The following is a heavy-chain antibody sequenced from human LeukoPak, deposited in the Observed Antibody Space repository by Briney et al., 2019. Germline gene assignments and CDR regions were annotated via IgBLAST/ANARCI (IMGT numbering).Heavy chain of an antibody. Sequence: GGSLRLSCAASGFIFDDYAMHWVRQAPGKGLEWVSGISWNSGSIGYADSVKGRFTISRDNAKNSLYLQMNSLRAEDTALYYCAKDYCGGDCSIDYWGQGTLVTVSS. D-gene: IGHD2-21*02. J-gene: IGHJ4*02. CDR1: GFIFDDYA. CDR2: ISWNSGSI. CDR3: AKDYCGGDCSIDY. V-gene: IGHV3-9*01.